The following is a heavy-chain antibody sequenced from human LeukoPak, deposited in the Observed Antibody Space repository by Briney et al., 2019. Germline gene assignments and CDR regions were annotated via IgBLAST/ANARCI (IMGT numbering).Heavy chain of an antibody. D-gene: IGHD4-17*01. Sequence: PGGSLKLSCAASGLTFGNHWMHWVRQAPGKGLVWVSRIDGDGSGTSYADSVKGRFTISRDNAKNTSYLQMDSLRAEDSAVYYCATVFDYWGQGTLVTVSS. CDR2: IDGDGSGT. J-gene: IGHJ4*02. CDR3: ATVFDY. CDR1: GLTFGNHW. V-gene: IGHV3-74*01.